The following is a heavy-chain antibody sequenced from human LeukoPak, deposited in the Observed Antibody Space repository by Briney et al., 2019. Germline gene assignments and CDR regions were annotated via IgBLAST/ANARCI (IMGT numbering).Heavy chain of an antibody. D-gene: IGHD2-2*01. Sequence: GGSLRLSCAASGFTFSTYAMSWVRQAPGKGLEWVSAISGSGAVTYYADSVKGRFTISRDNSKNTLYLQMNSLRAEDTAVYYCAKDQYCTSTSCYVGYWGQGTLVTVSS. CDR1: GFTFSTYA. CDR3: AKDQYCTSTSCYVGY. V-gene: IGHV3-23*01. CDR2: ISGSGAVT. J-gene: IGHJ4*02.